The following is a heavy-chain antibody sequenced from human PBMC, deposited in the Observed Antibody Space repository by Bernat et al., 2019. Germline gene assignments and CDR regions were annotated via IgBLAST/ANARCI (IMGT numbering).Heavy chain of an antibody. D-gene: IGHD3-22*01. CDR1: GFTFSSYW. J-gene: IGHJ4*02. V-gene: IGHV3-74*01. Sequence: EVQLVESGGGLVQPGGSLRLSCAASGFTFSSYWMHWVRQAPGKGVVWVSSINSDGSRTSYEDSQKGRFTISRDNAKNTLYLQMNSLRAEDTAVYYCARGRYYYYSSLDYWGQGTMVTVSS. CDR2: INSDGSRT. CDR3: ARGRYYYYSSLDY.